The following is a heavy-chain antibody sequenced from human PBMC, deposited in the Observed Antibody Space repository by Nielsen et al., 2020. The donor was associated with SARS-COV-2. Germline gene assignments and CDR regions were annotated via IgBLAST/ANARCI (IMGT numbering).Heavy chain of an antibody. CDR3: ARRSCGRSCYWDY. Sequence: SETLSLTCAVSGGSVSSNDWWTWVRQSPGKGLEWIGEVSHSGSTNYNPSLKSRVTLSMDKSRNQFSLRLASVTAADTAVYYCARRSCGRSCYWDYWGQGTLVTVSS. CDR1: GGSVSSNDW. D-gene: IGHD2-15*01. CDR2: VSHSGST. J-gene: IGHJ4*02. V-gene: IGHV4-4*02.